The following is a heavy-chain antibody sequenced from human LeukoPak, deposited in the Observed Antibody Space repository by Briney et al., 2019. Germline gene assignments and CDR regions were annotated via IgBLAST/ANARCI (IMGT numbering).Heavy chain of an antibody. CDR1: GASISSSY. J-gene: IGHJ6*03. V-gene: IGHV4-4*09. Sequence: SETLSLTCTVSGASISSSYWSWIGQPPGEGLEGIGYIYTSGNTNYNPSLQSRVTMSVDTSKNQFSLNLTSVTAADTAVYYCARLQSYGSGRSYYMDVWAKGATVTVSS. D-gene: IGHD3-10*01. CDR2: IYTSGNT. CDR3: ARLQSYGSGRSYYMDV.